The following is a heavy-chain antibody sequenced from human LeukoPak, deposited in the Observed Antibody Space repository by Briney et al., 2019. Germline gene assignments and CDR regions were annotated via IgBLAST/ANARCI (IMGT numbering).Heavy chain of an antibody. V-gene: IGHV4-39*07. CDR3: ARAGHYDDAFDI. Sequence: SETLSLTCTVSGGSISSSSYYWGWIRQPPGKGLEWIGSIYYSGSTYYNPSLKSRVTISVDTSKNQFSLKLSSVTAADTAVYYCARAGHYDDAFDIWGQGTMVTVSS. D-gene: IGHD3-22*01. CDR1: GGSISSSSYY. CDR2: IYYSGST. J-gene: IGHJ3*02.